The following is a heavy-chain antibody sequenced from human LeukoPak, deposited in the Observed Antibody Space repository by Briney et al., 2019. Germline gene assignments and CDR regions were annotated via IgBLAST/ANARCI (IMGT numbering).Heavy chain of an antibody. D-gene: IGHD1-1*01. V-gene: IGHV3-23*01. Sequence: GGSLRLSCAAAGFTFSNYAMTWVRQAPGRGLEWVSSISGSGGSTYYADSVKGRFTVSRDNSKNTLYLQMYSLRAEDTAVYYCAKVEGASKASVYWGQGALVTVSS. CDR1: GFTFSNYA. J-gene: IGHJ4*02. CDR3: AKVEGASKASVY. CDR2: ISGSGGST.